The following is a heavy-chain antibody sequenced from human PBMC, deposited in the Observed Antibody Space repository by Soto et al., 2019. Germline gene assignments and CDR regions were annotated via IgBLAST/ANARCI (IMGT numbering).Heavy chain of an antibody. D-gene: IGHD1-1*01. CDR1: GFTFSTYA. J-gene: IGHJ6*02. V-gene: IGHV3-23*01. CDR2: ISGSGGSI. Sequence: EVQLLESGGGLVQPGGSLRLSCAASGFTFSTYAMNWVRQAPGNGLEWVSAISGSGGSIHYADSVKGRFTISRDNSKNTLYLAMNSRRDADTAVYHCVKGYWKGGVRGQGTTVTFSS. CDR3: VKGYWKGGV.